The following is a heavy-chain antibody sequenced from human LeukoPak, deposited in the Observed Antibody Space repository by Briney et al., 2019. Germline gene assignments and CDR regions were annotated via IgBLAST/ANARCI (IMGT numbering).Heavy chain of an antibody. V-gene: IGHV3-7*01. D-gene: IGHD3-9*01. CDR1: GFTFSSYW. J-gene: IGHJ3*02. Sequence: PGGSLRLSCAASGFTFSSYWMSWVRQAPGKGLEWVANIKQDGSEKYYVDSVKGRFTISRDNAKNSLYLQMNSLRAEDTAVYYCAKPYDILTEHAFDIWGQGTMVTVSS. CDR2: IKQDGSEK. CDR3: AKPYDILTEHAFDI.